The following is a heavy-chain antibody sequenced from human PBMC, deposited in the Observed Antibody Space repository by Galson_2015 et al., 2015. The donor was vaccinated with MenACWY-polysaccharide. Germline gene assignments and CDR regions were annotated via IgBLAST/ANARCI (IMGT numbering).Heavy chain of an antibody. D-gene: IGHD3-16*01. Sequence: SLRLSCAASGFTFSTYAMSWVRQVPGKGLDWVATINNRGDRTYYADSVQGRFTISRDDSKNTVSLQMSSLRAEDTALYYCVKDRGAVFGGVWGQGTMVTVSS. CDR2: INNRGDRT. J-gene: IGHJ3*01. V-gene: IGHV3-23*01. CDR3: VKDRGAVFGGV. CDR1: GFTFSTYA.